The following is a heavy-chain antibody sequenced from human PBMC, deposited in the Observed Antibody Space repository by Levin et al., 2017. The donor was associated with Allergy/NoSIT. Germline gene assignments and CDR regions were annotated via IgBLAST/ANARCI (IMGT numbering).Heavy chain of an antibody. V-gene: IGHV4-31*03. CDR3: ARDLRISAAGYGGDYFDS. Sequence: SETLSLTCTVSGGSISSGNYYWNWIRQHPGKGLEWIGYIHYRGSPYYNPSLESRITISVDTSKNQFSLKLTSVTAADTAVYYCARDLRISAAGYGGDYFDSWGQGIQVTVSS. CDR2: IHYRGSP. CDR1: GGSISSGNYY. D-gene: IGHD6-13*01. J-gene: IGHJ4*02.